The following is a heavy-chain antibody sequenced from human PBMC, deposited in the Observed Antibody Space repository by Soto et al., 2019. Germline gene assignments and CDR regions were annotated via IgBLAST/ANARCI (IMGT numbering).Heavy chain of an antibody. D-gene: IGHD6-13*01. J-gene: IGHJ4*02. V-gene: IGHV3-30-3*01. CDR1: GFTFSSYA. Sequence: QVQLVESGGGVVQPGRSLRLSCAASGFTFSSYAMHWVRQAPGKGLEWVAVISYDGSNKYYADSVKGRFTISRDNSKNTLYLQMNSLRAEDTAVYYCASGPTSVWGIAAAGTDPFDYWGQGTLVTVSS. CDR2: ISYDGSNK. CDR3: ASGPTSVWGIAAAGTDPFDY.